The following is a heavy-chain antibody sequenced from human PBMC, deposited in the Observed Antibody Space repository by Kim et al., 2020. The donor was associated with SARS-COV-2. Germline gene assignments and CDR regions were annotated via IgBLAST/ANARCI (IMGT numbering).Heavy chain of an antibody. V-gene: IGHV5-51*01. Sequence: SPARQGQVTISADKSISTAYLQWSSLKASDTAMYYCARRKTGSQLYYFDYWGQGTLVTVSS. CDR3: ARRKTGSQLYYFDY. D-gene: IGHD3-9*01. J-gene: IGHJ4*02.